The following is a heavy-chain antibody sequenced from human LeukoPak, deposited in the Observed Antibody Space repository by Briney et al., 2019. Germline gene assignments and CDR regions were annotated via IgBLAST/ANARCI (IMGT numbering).Heavy chain of an antibody. CDR1: GDSINSGGYY. V-gene: IGHV4-31*03. J-gene: IGHJ4*02. Sequence: SQTLSLTCSVSGDSINSGGYYWSWIRQHPGKGLGWIGYIYYSGSTYYNPSLKSRVTISVDTSKNQFSLKLSSVTAADTAVYYCARESVQLWASFDYWGQGTLVTVSS. CDR3: ARESVQLWASFDY. D-gene: IGHD5-18*01. CDR2: IYYSGST.